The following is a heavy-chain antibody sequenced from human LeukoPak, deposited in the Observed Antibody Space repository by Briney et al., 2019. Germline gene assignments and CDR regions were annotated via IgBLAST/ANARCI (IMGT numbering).Heavy chain of an antibody. J-gene: IGHJ4*02. V-gene: IGHV4-59*11. Sequence: SETLSLTCTVSGGSISSHYWSWIRQPPGKGLEWIGYIYYSGSTNYNPSLKSRVTISVDTSKNQFSLKLSSVTAADTAVYYCASRGYSSGWYPYWGQGTLVTVSS. CDR1: GGSISSHY. CDR2: IYYSGST. D-gene: IGHD6-19*01. CDR3: ASRGYSSGWYPY.